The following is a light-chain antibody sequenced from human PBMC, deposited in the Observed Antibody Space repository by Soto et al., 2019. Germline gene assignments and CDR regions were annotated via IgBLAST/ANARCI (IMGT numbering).Light chain of an antibody. CDR3: QSYDSGLSGYV. CDR2: GNS. Sequence: QSVLTRPPSVSGAPGQRVTISCTGSSSNIGAGYDVHWYQQLPGTAPKLLIYGNSNRPSGVPDRFSGSKSGTSASLAITGLQAEDEADYYCQSYDSGLSGYVFGPGTKVTVL. V-gene: IGLV1-40*01. CDR1: SSNIGAGYD. J-gene: IGLJ1*01.